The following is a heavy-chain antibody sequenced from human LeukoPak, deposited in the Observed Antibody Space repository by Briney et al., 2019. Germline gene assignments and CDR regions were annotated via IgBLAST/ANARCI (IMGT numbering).Heavy chain of an antibody. Sequence: GGSLRLSCTASGFTFGDYAMSWVRQAPGKGLGWVGFIRSKAYGGTTEYAASVKGRFTISRDDSKSIAYLQMNSLKTEDTAVYYCTREWGGELRPYYYYGMDVWGQGTTVTVSS. CDR3: TREWGGELRPYYYYGMDV. V-gene: IGHV3-49*04. CDR1: GFTFGDYA. J-gene: IGHJ6*02. D-gene: IGHD1-26*01. CDR2: IRSKAYGGTT.